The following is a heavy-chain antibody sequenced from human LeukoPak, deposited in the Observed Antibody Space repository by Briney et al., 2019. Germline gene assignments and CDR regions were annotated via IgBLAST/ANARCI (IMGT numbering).Heavy chain of an antibody. CDR1: GFTFSSYS. CDR3: ARGLLRVFDY. V-gene: IGHV3-48*02. Sequence: PGGSLRLSCAASGFTFSSYSMNWVRQAPGKGLEWVSYISSSSSTIYCADSVKGRFTISRDNAKNSLYLQMNSLRDGDTVVYYCARGLLRVFDYWGQGTLVTVSS. CDR2: ISSSSSTI. J-gene: IGHJ4*02. D-gene: IGHD3-22*01.